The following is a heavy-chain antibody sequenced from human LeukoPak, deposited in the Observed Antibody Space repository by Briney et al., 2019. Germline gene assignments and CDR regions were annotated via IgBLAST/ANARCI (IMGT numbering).Heavy chain of an antibody. J-gene: IGHJ4*02. V-gene: IGHV3-43*01. CDR2: ISWDGNST. D-gene: IGHD6-19*01. CDR3: TKAYSSASRGGDY. Sequence: GGSLRLSCAASGFTFNDYTMHWVRQAPGKGLEWISLISWDGNSTYYADSVRGRFTISRDNSKNSLYLQMNSLRTEDTALYYCTKAYSSASRGGDYWGQGTLVTVSS. CDR1: GFTFNDYT.